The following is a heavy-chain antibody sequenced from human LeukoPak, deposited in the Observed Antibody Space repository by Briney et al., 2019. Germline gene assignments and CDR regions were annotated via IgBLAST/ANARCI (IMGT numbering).Heavy chain of an antibody. CDR1: GYTFTSYD. CDR3: ARGQMVRGVIIVYYFDY. Sequence: GASVKVSCKASGYTFTSYDINWVRQATGQGLEWMGWMNPNSGNTGYAQKFQGRVTMTRNTSISTAYMELSSLRSEDTAVYYCARGQMVRGVIIVYYFDYWGQGTLVTVSS. D-gene: IGHD3-10*01. J-gene: IGHJ4*02. CDR2: MNPNSGNT. V-gene: IGHV1-8*01.